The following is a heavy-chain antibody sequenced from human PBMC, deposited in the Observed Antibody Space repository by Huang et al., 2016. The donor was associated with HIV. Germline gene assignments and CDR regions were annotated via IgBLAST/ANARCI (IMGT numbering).Heavy chain of an antibody. CDR1: GFTFSSYG. J-gene: IGHJ4*02. V-gene: IGHV3-30*18. Sequence: QVQLVESGGGVVQPGRSLRISCAASGFTFSSYGMPWVRQAPGKGVEGVAVISYEGKTKYYADSGKGRFSISRDNSKTTVYLQLNSLRVEDTAVYYCAKGGSAAAVLDFWGQGTLVTVSS. CDR2: ISYEGKTK. D-gene: IGHD6-13*01. CDR3: AKGGSAAAVLDF.